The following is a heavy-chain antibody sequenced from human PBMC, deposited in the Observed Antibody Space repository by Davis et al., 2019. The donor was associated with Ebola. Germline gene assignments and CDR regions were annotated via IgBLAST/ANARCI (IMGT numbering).Heavy chain of an antibody. D-gene: IGHD3-16*01. Sequence: AASVKVSCKASGYTFTNYYMHWVRQAPGQGLEWMGMINPNDGRTIYAQKFRGRVTITADESTSTAYLELSSLRHEDTAIYYCSTHGGYDYVWGTWDSWGQGTLVTVSS. J-gene: IGHJ4*02. CDR2: INPNDGRT. V-gene: IGHV1-46*01. CDR3: STHGGYDYVWGTWDS. CDR1: GYTFTNYY.